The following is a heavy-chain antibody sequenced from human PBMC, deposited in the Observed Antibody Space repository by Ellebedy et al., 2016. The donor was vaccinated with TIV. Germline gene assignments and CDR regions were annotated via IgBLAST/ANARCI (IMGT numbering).Heavy chain of an antibody. D-gene: IGHD6-19*01. CDR3: AKATAVADYYFDY. J-gene: IGHJ4*02. CDR1: GFTFSSYA. Sequence: PGGSLRLSCVASGFTFSSYAMSWVRQAPGKGLEWVSTISAGGGSAYPADPVKGRFSISRDNSRKFLYLQMNSLRVEDTAVYYCAKATAVADYYFDYWGQGTLVTVSS. CDR2: ISAGGGSA. V-gene: IGHV3-23*01.